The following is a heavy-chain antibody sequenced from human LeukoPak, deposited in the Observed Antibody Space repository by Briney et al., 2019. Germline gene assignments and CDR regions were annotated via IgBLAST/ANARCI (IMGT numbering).Heavy chain of an antibody. CDR3: ARDGSSRWYGGFDY. CDR2: INPNSGGT. CDR1: GYTFTGYY. J-gene: IGHJ4*02. V-gene: IGHV1-2*02. Sequence: GASVKVSCKASGYTFTGYYMHWVRQAPGQGLEWMGWINPNSGGTNYAQKFQSRVTMTRDTSISTAYMELSRLRSDDTAVYYCARDGSSRWYGGFDYWGQGTLVTISS. D-gene: IGHD6-13*01.